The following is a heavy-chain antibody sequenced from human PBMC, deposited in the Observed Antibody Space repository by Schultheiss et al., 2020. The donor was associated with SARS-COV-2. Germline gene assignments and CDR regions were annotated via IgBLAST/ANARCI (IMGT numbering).Heavy chain of an antibody. Sequence: GGSLRLSCTASGFTFGDYAMSWFRQAPGKGLEWVAVISYDGSNKYYADSVKGRFTISRDNSKNTLYLQMNSLRAEDTAVYYCAKEGKQWLVPLHYGMDVWGQGTTVTVSS. CDR3: AKEGKQWLVPLHYGMDV. D-gene: IGHD6-19*01. V-gene: IGHV3-30-3*02. CDR2: ISYDGSNK. J-gene: IGHJ6*02. CDR1: GFTFGDYA.